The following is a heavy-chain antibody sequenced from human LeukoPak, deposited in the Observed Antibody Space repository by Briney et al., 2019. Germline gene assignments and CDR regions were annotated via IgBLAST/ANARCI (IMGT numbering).Heavy chain of an antibody. CDR3: ARVSLERYYYYDMDV. D-gene: IGHD1-1*01. J-gene: IGHJ6*02. CDR1: GGSISSYY. V-gene: IGHV4-59*01. CDR2: IYYSGST. Sequence: PSETLSLTCTVSGGSISSYYWSWIRQPPGKGLEWIGYIYYSGSTNYNPSLKSRVTISVDTSKNQFSLKLSSVTAADTAVYYCARVSLERYYYYDMDVWGQGTTVTVSS.